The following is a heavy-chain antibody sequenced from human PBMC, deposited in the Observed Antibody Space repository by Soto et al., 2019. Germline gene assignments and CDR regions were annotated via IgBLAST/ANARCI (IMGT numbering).Heavy chain of an antibody. Sequence: SGPTLVNHTETLTLTCTFSGFSLSARGEGVGWIRQPPGKALEWLAIIYWDDDKRYSPSLRTTFTITKDTSKNQVVLTMTNMDPVDTATYFCAHRPFNSAWHDAYDIWGPGTMVTV. J-gene: IGHJ3*02. CDR1: GFSLSARGEG. D-gene: IGHD5-18*01. CDR2: IYWDDDK. CDR3: AHRPFNSAWHDAYDI. V-gene: IGHV2-5*02.